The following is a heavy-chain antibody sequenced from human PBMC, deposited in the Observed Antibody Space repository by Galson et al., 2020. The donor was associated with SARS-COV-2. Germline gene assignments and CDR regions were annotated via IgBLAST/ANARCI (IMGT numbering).Heavy chain of an antibody. D-gene: IGHD7-27*01. CDR3: AKDGDASSTPEGPYYYYVDV. CDR2: ISYDGSNK. V-gene: IGHV3-30*18. Sequence: GESLKISCAASGFTFTTYGMHWVRQAPGKGLEWVAVISYDGSNKYYADSVKGRFTISRDNSKNTLYLQMNSLRGEDTAVYYCAKDGDASSTPEGPYYYYVDVWGKGTTVTISS. J-gene: IGHJ6*03. CDR1: GFTFTTYG.